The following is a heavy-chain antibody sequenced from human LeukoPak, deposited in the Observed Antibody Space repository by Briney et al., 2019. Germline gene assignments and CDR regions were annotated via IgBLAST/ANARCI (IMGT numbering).Heavy chain of an antibody. Sequence: ASVKVSCKASGYTFTSYDINWVRQAPGQGLEWMGWISAYNGNTNYAQKLQGRVTMTTDTSTSTAYMELRSLRSDDTAVYYCARDRQVPAAARWFDPWGQGTLVTVSS. V-gene: IGHV1-18*01. D-gene: IGHD2-2*01. CDR2: ISAYNGNT. CDR3: ARDRQVPAAARWFDP. CDR1: GYTFTSYD. J-gene: IGHJ5*02.